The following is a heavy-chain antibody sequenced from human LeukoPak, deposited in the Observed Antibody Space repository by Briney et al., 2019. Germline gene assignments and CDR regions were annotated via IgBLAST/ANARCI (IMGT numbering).Heavy chain of an antibody. CDR2: IYPGDSDT. V-gene: IGHV5-51*01. CDR1: GYSFTNYW. J-gene: IGHJ5*02. CDR3: ARLRFGDSSPFDP. Sequence: GESLKISCKGSGYSFTNYWIGWVRQMPGKGLEWLGIIYPGDSDTRYSPSFQGQVTISADKSISTAYLQWSSLKASDTAMYYCARLRFGDSSPFDPWGQGILVTVSS. D-gene: IGHD3-10*01.